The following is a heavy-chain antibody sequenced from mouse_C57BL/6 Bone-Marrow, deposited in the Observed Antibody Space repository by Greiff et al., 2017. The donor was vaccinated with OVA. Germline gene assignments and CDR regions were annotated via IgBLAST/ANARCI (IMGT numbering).Heavy chain of an antibody. CDR2: IHPNSGST. D-gene: IGHD2-3*01. V-gene: IGHV1-64*01. Sequence: QVQLQQSGAELVKPGASVKLSCKASGYTFTSYWMHWVKQRPGQGLEWIGMIHPNSGSTNYNEKFKSKATLTVDKSSSTAYMQLSSLTSEDSAVYYCASWLLPRTNYFDYWGQGTTLTVSS. CDR1: GYTFTSYW. CDR3: ASWLLPRTNYFDY. J-gene: IGHJ2*01.